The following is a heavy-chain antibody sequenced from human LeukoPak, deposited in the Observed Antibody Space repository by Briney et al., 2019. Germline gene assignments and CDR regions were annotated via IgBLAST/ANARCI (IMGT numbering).Heavy chain of an antibody. V-gene: IGHV3-7*01. CDR2: IKQDGSEK. CDR1: GFTFSSYW. CDR3: ARERLQSLDY. D-gene: IGHD4-11*01. J-gene: IGHJ4*02. Sequence: QTGGSLRLSCAASGFTFSSYWMSWVRQAPGKGLEWVANIKQDGSEKYYADSVKGRFTISRDNSKNTLYLQMNSLRAEDTAVYYCARERLQSLDYWGQGTLVTVSS.